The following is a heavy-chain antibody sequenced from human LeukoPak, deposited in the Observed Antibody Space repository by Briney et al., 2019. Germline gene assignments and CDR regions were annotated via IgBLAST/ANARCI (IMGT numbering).Heavy chain of an antibody. V-gene: IGHV4-34*01. CDR3: ARYRSGRDFDF. Sequence: SETLSLTCGVSGGSISNYYWTWIRQPPGKGLEWIGEINHSGSTNSNPSLKSRVTISVDTSKKHFSLRLSSVTAADTAVYYCARYRSGRDFDFWGQGTLVTVSS. CDR2: INHSGST. D-gene: IGHD6-19*01. CDR1: GGSISNYY. J-gene: IGHJ4*02.